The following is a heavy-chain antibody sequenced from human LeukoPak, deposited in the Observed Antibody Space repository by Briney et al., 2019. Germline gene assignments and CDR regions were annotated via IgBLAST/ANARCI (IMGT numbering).Heavy chain of an antibody. CDR1: GFTFSSYS. CDR3: ARELGSYSYGLDY. J-gene: IGHJ4*02. Sequence: GGSLRLSCAASGFTFSSYSMSWVRQAPGKGLEWVSYISSSSSTIYYADSVKGRFTISRDNAKNSLYLQMNSLRAEDTAVYYCARELGSYSYGLDYWGQGTLVTVSS. V-gene: IGHV3-48*04. CDR2: ISSSSSTI. D-gene: IGHD5-18*01.